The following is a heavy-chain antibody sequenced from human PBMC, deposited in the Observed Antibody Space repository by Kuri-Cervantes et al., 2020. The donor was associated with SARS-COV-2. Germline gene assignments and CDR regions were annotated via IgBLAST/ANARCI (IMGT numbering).Heavy chain of an antibody. V-gene: IGHV3-30*02. CDR2: IRYDGSNQ. D-gene: IGHD1-1*01. CDR1: CFTFSSFA. J-gene: IGHJ4*02. Sequence: GGSLKISCAASCFTFSSFAMHSVRQAPGKGLGVVAFIRYDGSNQYYADSVKGRFTISRDNSKHTLYLQMNSLRAKDTAVYYCAEDSLLELKFDYWGQGTLVTVSS. CDR3: AEDSLLELKFDY.